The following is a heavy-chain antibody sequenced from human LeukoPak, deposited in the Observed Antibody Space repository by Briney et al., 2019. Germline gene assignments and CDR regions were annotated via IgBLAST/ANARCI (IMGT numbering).Heavy chain of an antibody. J-gene: IGHJ4*02. CDR1: GGSISSSSYY. CDR2: IYYSGST. V-gene: IGHV4-39*01. Sequence: PSETLSLTCTVSGGSISSSSYYWGWIRQPPGKGLEWIGSIYYSGSTYFNPSLKSRVTISVDTSKNQFSLKLSSVTAADTAVYYCARLGESLGINYWGQGTLVTVSS. CDR3: ARLGESLGINY. D-gene: IGHD7-27*01.